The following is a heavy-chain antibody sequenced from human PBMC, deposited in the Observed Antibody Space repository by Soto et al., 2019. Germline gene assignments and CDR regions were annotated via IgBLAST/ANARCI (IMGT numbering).Heavy chain of an antibody. Sequence: QVQLVESGGDLVKPGGSLRLSCAASGYTFSDYYMSWIRQAPGQGLEWISYIDTSGTKIYYADSVKGRFTITRDNAKNSLYLEMNSLRDEDTAVYYCASHYDMWSGYLSPVDYWGQGTLVTVSS. CDR3: ASHYDMWSGYLSPVDY. J-gene: IGHJ4*02. V-gene: IGHV3-11*01. CDR2: IDTSGTKI. CDR1: GYTFSDYY. D-gene: IGHD3-3*01.